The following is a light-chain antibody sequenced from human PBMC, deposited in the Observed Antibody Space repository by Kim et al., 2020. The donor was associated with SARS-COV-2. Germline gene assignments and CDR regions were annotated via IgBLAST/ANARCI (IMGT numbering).Light chain of an antibody. J-gene: IGKJ1*01. V-gene: IGKV1-5*03. Sequence: SASGGDRVTITCRASQSISSWLAWYQQKPGKAPKLLIYKASTLESGVPSRFSGSGSGTEFTLTINSLQPDDFATYYCQQYAIYSTFGQGTKVDIK. CDR1: QSISSW. CDR3: QQYAIYST. CDR2: KAS.